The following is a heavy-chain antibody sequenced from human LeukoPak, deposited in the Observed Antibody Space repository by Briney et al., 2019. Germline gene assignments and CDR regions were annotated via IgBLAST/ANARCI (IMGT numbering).Heavy chain of an antibody. D-gene: IGHD6-13*01. J-gene: IGHJ4*02. V-gene: IGHV3-23*01. CDR2: ISGSGSRGSGIIGGNT. Sequence: GRSLGLSCVASGFNFKLSAMSWGRQAPGKGLEWVALISGSGSRGSGIIGGNTHYADSVKGRFTISRDDSQNTVYLQMNGLRAEDTATYFCAKGRCGDSSCWYFDSWAKGTRVTVSS. CDR3: AKGRCGDSSCWYFDS. CDR1: GFNFKLSA.